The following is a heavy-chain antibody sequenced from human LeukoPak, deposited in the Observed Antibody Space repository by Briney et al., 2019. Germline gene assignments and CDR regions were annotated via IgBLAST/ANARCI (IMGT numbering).Heavy chain of an antibody. CDR3: ARDPGTAMGRALDY. CDR1: GFTFSNYW. J-gene: IGHJ4*02. Sequence: GGSLRLSCAASGFTFSNYWMHWVRQAPGKGLVWVSRINSDESTTTYADSAKGRFTISRDNAKNTLYLQTNSLRAEDTAVYYCARDPGTAMGRALDYWGQGTLVTVSS. D-gene: IGHD5-18*01. CDR2: INSDESTT. V-gene: IGHV3-74*01.